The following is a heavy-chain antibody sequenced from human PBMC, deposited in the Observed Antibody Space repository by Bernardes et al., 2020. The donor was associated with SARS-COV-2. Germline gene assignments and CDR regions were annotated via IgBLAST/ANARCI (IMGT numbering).Heavy chain of an antibody. Sequence: SETLSLTCTVSGGSIRNYYWSWIRHPAGKGLEWIGRIYTSRTTYYNPSLKSRVTMSVDTSKNQVSLRLSSVTAADTAVYYCARGRVNMVRGVIMMDDYYGMDVWGQGTTVIVSS. V-gene: IGHV4-4*07. CDR1: GGSIRNYY. J-gene: IGHJ6*02. CDR2: IYTSRTT. CDR3: ARGRVNMVRGVIMMDDYYGMDV. D-gene: IGHD3-10*01.